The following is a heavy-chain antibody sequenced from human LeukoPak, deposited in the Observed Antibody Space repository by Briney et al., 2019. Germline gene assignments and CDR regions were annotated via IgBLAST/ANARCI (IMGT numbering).Heavy chain of an antibody. J-gene: IGHJ4*02. Sequence: SETLSLTCAVYGGSFSGYYWSWIRQPPGKGLEWIGEINHSGSTNYNPSLKGRVTISVDTSKNQFSLKLSPVTAADTAVYYCARATYDFWSGPSFDYWGQGTLVTVSS. D-gene: IGHD3-3*01. V-gene: IGHV4-34*01. CDR1: GGSFSGYY. CDR3: ARATYDFWSGPSFDY. CDR2: INHSGST.